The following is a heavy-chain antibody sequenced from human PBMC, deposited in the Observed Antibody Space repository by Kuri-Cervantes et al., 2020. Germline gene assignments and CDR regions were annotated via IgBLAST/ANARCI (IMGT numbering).Heavy chain of an antibody. D-gene: IGHD1-1*01. CDR2: IYTSGST. CDR3: ASGRGGAFDI. CDR1: GGSINSGSSY. V-gene: IGHV4-61*02. J-gene: IGHJ3*02. Sequence: LRLSCTVSGGSINSGSSYWSWIRQPAGRGLEWIGRIYTSGSTNYNPSLKSRVTISVDTSKNQFSLKLSSVTAADTAVYYCASGRGGAFDIWGQGTMVTVSS.